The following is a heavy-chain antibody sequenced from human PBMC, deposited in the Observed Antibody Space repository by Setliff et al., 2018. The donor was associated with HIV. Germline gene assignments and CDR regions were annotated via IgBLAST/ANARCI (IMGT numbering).Heavy chain of an antibody. CDR1: AFIFSSYG. J-gene: IGHJ4*02. V-gene: IGHV3-30*02. CDR2: IRYDVSNK. Sequence: PGGSLRLSCEASAFIFSSYGMHWVRQAPGKGLEWIAFIRYDVSNKYYADSVKGRFTISRDNSKNTLYLEMTSLRAEDTAVYYCAREALSRDGYSYFDYWGQGTLVTVSS. CDR3: AREALSRDGYSYFDY. D-gene: IGHD5-12*01.